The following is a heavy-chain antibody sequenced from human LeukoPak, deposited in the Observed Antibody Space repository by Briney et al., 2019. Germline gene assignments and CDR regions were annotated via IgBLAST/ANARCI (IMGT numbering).Heavy chain of an antibody. D-gene: IGHD3-10*01. CDR3: ARSAFGGKAHCLDY. V-gene: IGHV3-48*03. CDR1: GFTFSSYE. CDR2: ISTGGSTI. Sequence: GGSLRLSCAASGFTFSSYEMIWVRQAPGKGLEWVSYISTGGSTIYYADSVKGRFTISRGNAKNSLYLQMNSLRAEDTAAYYCARSAFGGKAHCLDYWGQGALVTVSS. J-gene: IGHJ4*02.